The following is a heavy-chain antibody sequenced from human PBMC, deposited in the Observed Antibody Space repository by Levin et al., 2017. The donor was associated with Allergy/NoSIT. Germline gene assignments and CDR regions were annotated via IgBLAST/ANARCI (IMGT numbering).Heavy chain of an antibody. CDR1: GYTFTSYY. V-gene: IGHV1-46*01. CDR3: ARDGYCTGGVCPLDY. Sequence: GASVKVSCKASGYTFTSYYIHWVRQAPGQGLEWMGIINPSGGSTTYAQKFQGRVTMTRDTSTSTVYMELSSLRSEDTAVYYCARDGYCTGGVCPLDYWGQGTLVTVSS. J-gene: IGHJ4*02. CDR2: INPSGGST. D-gene: IGHD2-8*02.